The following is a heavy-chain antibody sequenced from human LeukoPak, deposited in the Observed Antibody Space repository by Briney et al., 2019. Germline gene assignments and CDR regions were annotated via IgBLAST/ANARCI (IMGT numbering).Heavy chain of an antibody. V-gene: IGHV4-30-4*08. J-gene: IGHJ3*02. D-gene: IGHD3-22*01. CDR3: ARVTDSSGYSDAFDI. CDR1: GGSLSSGDYY. CDR2: IYYSGST. Sequence: SQTLSLTCTVSGGSLSSGDYYWSWIRQPPGKGLEWIGYIYYSGSTYYNPSLKSRVTISVDTSKNQFSLKLSSVTAADTAVYYCARVTDSSGYSDAFDIWGQGTMVTVSS.